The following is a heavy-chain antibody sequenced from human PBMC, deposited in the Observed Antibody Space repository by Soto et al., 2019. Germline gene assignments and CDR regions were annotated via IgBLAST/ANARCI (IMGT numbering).Heavy chain of an antibody. V-gene: IGHV3-7*03. D-gene: IGHD2-2*01. CDR1: GFTFSSYW. CDR2: IKQDGSEK. Sequence: PGGSLRLSCAASGFTFSSYWMSWVRQAPGKGLEWVANIKQDGSEKYYVDSVKGRFTISRDNAKNSLYLQMNSLRAADTAVYYCARAHYCSSTSCYQRHYYYYYGMYVWGQGTTVTVSS. J-gene: IGHJ6*02. CDR3: ARAHYCSSTSCYQRHYYYYYGMYV.